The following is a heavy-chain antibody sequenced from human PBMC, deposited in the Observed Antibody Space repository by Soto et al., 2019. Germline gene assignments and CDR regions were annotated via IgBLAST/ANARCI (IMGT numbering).Heavy chain of an antibody. Sequence: LEPMSLTCSVAGGSVSSNSYSRGWIRKSPGKGLEWIGTIYSTENTYYNPSLLSRVTISVDTSKNEFSLRLSSVTAADTAVYYCARLNGHCVSTNCHGYYVMDVWGQGTTVTVSS. CDR2: IYSTENT. V-gene: IGHV4-39*01. CDR3: ARLNGHCVSTNCHGYYVMDV. J-gene: IGHJ6*02. CDR1: GGSVSSNSYS. D-gene: IGHD2-2*03.